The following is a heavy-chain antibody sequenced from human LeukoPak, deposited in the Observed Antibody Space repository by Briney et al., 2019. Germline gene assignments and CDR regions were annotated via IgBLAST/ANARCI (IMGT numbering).Heavy chain of an antibody. V-gene: IGHV3-11*01. CDR3: ARGGRVLRFLEWLSGGAFDI. CDR1: GFTFSDYY. Sequence: PGWSLRLSCAASGFTFSDYYMSWIRQAPGKGLEWVSYISSSGSTIYYADSVKGRFTISRDNAKNSLYLQMNSLRAEDTAVYYCARGGRVLRFLEWLSGGAFDIWGQGTMVTVSS. CDR2: ISSSGSTI. J-gene: IGHJ3*02. D-gene: IGHD3-3*01.